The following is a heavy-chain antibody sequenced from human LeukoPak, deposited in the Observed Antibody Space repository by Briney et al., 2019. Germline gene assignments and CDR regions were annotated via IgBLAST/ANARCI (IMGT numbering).Heavy chain of an antibody. CDR3: ARDYGDYDNWFDP. CDR2: INPNSGGS. V-gene: IGHV1-2*02. CDR1: GYTFTGYY. Sequence: ASVKVSCKASGYTFTGYYIHWVRQAPGQGLEWMGWINPNSGGSTYAQKFQGRVTMTRDTSINTACMELSRLTSDDTAIYYCARDYGDYDNWFDPWGQGTLVTVSS. D-gene: IGHD4-17*01. J-gene: IGHJ5*02.